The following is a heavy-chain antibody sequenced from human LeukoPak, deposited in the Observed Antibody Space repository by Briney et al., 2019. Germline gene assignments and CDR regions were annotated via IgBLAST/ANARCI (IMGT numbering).Heavy chain of an antibody. CDR3: ARDVSSTPNWEFDY. V-gene: IGHV1-2*06. Sequence: GASVKVSCKTSGYTFAGYFIHWVRQAPGQGLEWMGRINANSGGTEYEQKFQGRVTMTRDTSISTAYVEVNWLISDDTAIYYCARDVSSTPNWEFDYWGQGTLVTVSS. CDR1: GYTFAGYF. J-gene: IGHJ4*02. D-gene: IGHD1-26*01. CDR2: INANSGGT.